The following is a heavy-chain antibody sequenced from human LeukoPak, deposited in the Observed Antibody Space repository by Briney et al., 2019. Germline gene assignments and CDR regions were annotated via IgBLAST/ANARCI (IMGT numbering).Heavy chain of an antibody. CDR2: IYHSGST. J-gene: IGHJ4*02. CDR1: GVSISSGGYS. Sequence: ASETLSLTCAVSGVSISSGGYSWSWIRQPPGKGLEWIGYIYHSGSTYYNPSLKSRVTISVDRSKNQFSLKLSSVTAADTAVYYCARGDYYFDYWGQGTLVTVSS. V-gene: IGHV4-30-2*01. D-gene: IGHD3-16*01. CDR3: ARGDYYFDY.